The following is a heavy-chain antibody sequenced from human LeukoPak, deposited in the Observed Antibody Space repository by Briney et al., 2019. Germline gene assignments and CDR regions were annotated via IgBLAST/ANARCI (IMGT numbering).Heavy chain of an antibody. Sequence: ASVKVSCKASGGTFSSYAISWVRQAPGQGLEWMGGIIPIFGTANYAQKFQGRVTITADKSTSTAYMELSSLRSEDTAVYYCAREPRWGLYCSGGSCYGWFDPWGQGTLVTVSS. CDR1: GGTFSSYA. J-gene: IGHJ5*02. CDR3: AREPRWGLYCSGGSCYGWFDP. V-gene: IGHV1-69*06. CDR2: IIPIFGTA. D-gene: IGHD2-15*01.